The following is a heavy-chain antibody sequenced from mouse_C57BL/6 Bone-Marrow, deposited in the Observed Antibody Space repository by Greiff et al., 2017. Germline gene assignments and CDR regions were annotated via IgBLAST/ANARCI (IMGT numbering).Heavy chain of an antibody. V-gene: IGHV5-9*01. D-gene: IGHD2-4*01. CDR2: ISGGGGNT. Sequence: EVMLVESGGGLVKPGGSLKLSCAASGFTFSSYTMSWVRQTPEKRLEWVATISGGGGNTYYPDSVKGRFTISRDNAKNTLYLQMSSLRSEDTALYYCARHGGLRRSYAMDYWGQGTSVTVSS. CDR1: GFTFSSYT. CDR3: ARHGGLRRSYAMDY. J-gene: IGHJ4*01.